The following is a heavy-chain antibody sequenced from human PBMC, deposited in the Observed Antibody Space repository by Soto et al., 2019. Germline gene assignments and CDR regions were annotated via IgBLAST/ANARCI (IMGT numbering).Heavy chain of an antibody. CDR3: ASSDFWSGYHSLDV. CDR2: IYYSGST. V-gene: IGHV4-59*01. CDR1: RGSITSYY. D-gene: IGHD3-3*01. Sequence: SETLCLTCTLSRGSITSYYWSWIGQPPGKGLEWIGYIYYSGSTNYNPSLKSRVTISVDTSKNQFSLKLSSVTAADTAVYYCASSDFWSGYHSLDVWGQVTTVTVS. J-gene: IGHJ6*02.